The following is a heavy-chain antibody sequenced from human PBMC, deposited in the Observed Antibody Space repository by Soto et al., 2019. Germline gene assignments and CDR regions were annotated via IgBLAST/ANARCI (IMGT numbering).Heavy chain of an antibody. V-gene: IGHV2-70*01. J-gene: IGHJ4*02. CDR3: SRRSLDAHSMVRYYGDY. CDR1: GCSRSTSGLC. Sequence: RPTLVQPTRTLTLTCTFSGCSRSTSGLCVSWIRQPPGKALELLAVVDRDDYKSYSTSLKTKLRISTDTSKSLVVLTMTNRDHVATATYYCSRRSLDAHSMVRYYGDYWGQGTLVTVS. CDR2: VDRDDYK. D-gene: IGHD3-10*01.